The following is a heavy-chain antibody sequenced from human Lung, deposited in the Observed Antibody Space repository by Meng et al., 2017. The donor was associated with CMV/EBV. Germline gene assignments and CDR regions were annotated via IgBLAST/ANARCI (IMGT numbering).Heavy chain of an antibody. J-gene: IGHJ4*02. CDR3: ARSDSYGDCDS. Sequence: GESLKISCAASGFTFSHYKMNWVRQAPGKGLEWVSYISRSDNTKDYADSVKGRFTITRDNAKNSLYLHMNSLRVDDTAVYYCARSDSYGDCDSWGQGTLVTVDS. D-gene: IGHD5-18*01. CDR1: GFTFSHYK. CDR2: ISRSDNTK. V-gene: IGHV3-48*03.